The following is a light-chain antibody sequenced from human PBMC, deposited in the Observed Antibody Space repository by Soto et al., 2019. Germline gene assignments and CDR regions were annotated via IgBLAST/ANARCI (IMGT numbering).Light chain of an antibody. CDR1: SSDIGNYDF. V-gene: IGLV2-14*01. CDR3: SSYTTSTSFIL. J-gene: IGLJ2*01. Sequence: QSVLTQPASVSGSPGQSITISCTGTSSDIGNYDFVSWYQQVPGTAPKAMIYEVSSRPSGVSNPFSGSKSGNTASLTIAGLQADDEAYYCCSSYTTSTSFILFGGGTKLAVL. CDR2: EVS.